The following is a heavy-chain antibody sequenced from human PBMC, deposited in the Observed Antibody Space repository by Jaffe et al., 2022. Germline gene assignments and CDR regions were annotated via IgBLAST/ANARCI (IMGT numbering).Heavy chain of an antibody. V-gene: IGHV4-38-2*02. CDR3: ARDDLPAAIDY. J-gene: IGHJ4*02. CDR2: IYHSGST. D-gene: IGHD2-2*01. CDR1: GYSISSGYY. Sequence: QVQLQESGPGLVKPSETLSLTCAVSGYSISSGYYWGWIRQPPGKGLEWIGSIYHSGSTYYNPSLKSRVTISVDTSKNQFSLKLSSVTAADTAVYYCARDDLPAAIDYWGQGTLVTVSS.